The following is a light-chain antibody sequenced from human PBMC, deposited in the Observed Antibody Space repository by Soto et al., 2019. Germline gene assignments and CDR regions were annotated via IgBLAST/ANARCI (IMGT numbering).Light chain of an antibody. J-gene: IGKJ1*01. V-gene: IGKV3-20*01. CDR1: QSVSSSY. Sequence: EIVLTQSPGTLSLSPGERATLSCRASQSVSSSYLAWYQQTPGQAPRLLIYVASSRATGIPDRFSGSGSGTDFTLTISRLEPEDFAVYYCQQYGSPPLTFGQGTEVEIK. CDR3: QQYGSPPLT. CDR2: VAS.